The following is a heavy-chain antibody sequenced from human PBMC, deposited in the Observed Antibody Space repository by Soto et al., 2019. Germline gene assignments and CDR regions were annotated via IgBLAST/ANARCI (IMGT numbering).Heavy chain of an antibody. V-gene: IGHV4-59*01. J-gene: IGHJ5*02. D-gene: IGHD1-26*01. CDR3: ARSISGSYHPGGWFDP. CDR2: IYYSGST. Sequence: ETLSLTFTVSGGSISSYYWSWIWQPPGKGLEWIGYIYYSGSTNYNPSLKSRVTISVDTSKNQFSLKLSSVTAADTAVYYCARSISGSYHPGGWFDPWGQGTLVTVSS. CDR1: GGSISSYY.